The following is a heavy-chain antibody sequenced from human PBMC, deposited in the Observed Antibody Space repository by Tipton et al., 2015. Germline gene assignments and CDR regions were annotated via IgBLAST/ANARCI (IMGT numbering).Heavy chain of an antibody. D-gene: IGHD6-6*01. J-gene: IGHJ6*02. V-gene: IGHV3-30*18. Sequence: SLRLSCAASGFTFSSYGMHWVRQAPGKGLEWVAVISYDGSNKYYADSVKGRFTISRDNSKNTLYLQMNSLRTEDTALYCCAKDLCRYSSSAWCPAGGMDVWGQGTTVTVSS. CDR1: GFTFSSYG. CDR2: ISYDGSNK. CDR3: AKDLCRYSSSAWCPAGGMDV.